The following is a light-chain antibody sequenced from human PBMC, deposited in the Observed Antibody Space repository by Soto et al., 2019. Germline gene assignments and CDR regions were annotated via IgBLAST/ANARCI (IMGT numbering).Light chain of an antibody. CDR3: QQANSFPLN. J-gene: IGKJ5*01. CDR2: AAS. CDR1: QGIGSW. Sequence: DIQTSQPPSSVSASVGARVTITCRASQGIGSWLAWYQQKPGKAPKLLIYAASTLQSGVPSRFSGSGSGTDFTLTISTLQPEDFATYYCQQANSFPLNFGQGTRLEI. V-gene: IGKV1-12*01.